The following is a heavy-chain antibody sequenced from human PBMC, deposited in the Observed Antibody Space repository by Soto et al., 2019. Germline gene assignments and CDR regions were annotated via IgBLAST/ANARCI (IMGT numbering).Heavy chain of an antibody. V-gene: IGHV4-59*11. D-gene: IGHD6-19*01. CDR2: IFYSGAT. J-gene: IGHJ4*02. Sequence: SETLSLTCTVSGGSISGHYWTWIRQPPGKELEWIGYIFYSGATNYNPSLKSRVTLSVDTSKNQFSLKLRSATAADTAVYNCARVGSSGWAPDYWGRGTLVTVPS. CDR1: GGSISGHY. CDR3: ARVGSSGWAPDY.